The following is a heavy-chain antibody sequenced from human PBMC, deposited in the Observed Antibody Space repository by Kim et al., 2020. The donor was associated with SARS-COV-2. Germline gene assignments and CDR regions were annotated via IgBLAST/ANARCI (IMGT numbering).Heavy chain of an antibody. D-gene: IGHD5-18*01. V-gene: IGHV1-46*01. CDR1: GYTFTSYY. CDR3: ARDRRQWIQLCHHTPGQGCYYYYGMAV. CDR2: INPSGGST. J-gene: IGHJ6*02. Sequence: ASVKVSCKASGYTFTSYYMHWVRQAPGQGLEWMGIINPSGGSTSYAQKFQGRVTMTRDTSTSTVYMELSSLRSEDTAVYYCARDRRQWIQLCHHTPGQGCYYYYGMAVWGQGTTVTVSS.